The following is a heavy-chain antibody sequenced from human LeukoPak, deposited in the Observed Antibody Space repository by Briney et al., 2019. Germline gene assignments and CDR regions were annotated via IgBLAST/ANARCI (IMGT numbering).Heavy chain of an antibody. CDR2: ISGSGGST. CDR1: GFTFSSYA. V-gene: IGHV3-23*01. D-gene: IGHD4-17*01. J-gene: IGHJ4*02. CDR3: AKQHGDYGIFDY. Sequence: GGSLRLSCAASGFTFSSYAMSRVRQAPGKGLEWVSAISGSGGSTYYADSVKGRFTISRDNSKNTLYLQMNSLRAEDTAVYYCAKQHGDYGIFDYWGQGTLVTVSS.